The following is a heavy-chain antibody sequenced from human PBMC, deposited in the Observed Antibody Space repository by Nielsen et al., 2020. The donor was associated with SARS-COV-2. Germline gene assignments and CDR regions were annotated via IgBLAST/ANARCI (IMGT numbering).Heavy chain of an antibody. D-gene: IGHD6-19*01. J-gene: IGHJ4*02. V-gene: IGHV4-59*01. CDR3: ARERFEAAGYSSSWHFDY. CDR1: GDSSSNNY. Sequence: SETLSLTCTVSGDSSSNNYWTWIRQSPGKGLEWIGFIHDSGTTTYSPSLRGRITLSLDTSKNQFPLTLSSVTAADTAVYYCARERFEAAGYSSSWHFDYWGQGTLVTVSS. CDR2: IHDSGTT.